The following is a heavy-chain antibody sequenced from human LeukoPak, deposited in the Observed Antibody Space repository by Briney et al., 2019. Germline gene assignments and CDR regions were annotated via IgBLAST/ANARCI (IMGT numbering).Heavy chain of an antibody. CDR1: GYTFTGYY. CDR2: INPNSGGT. D-gene: IGHD2/OR15-2a*01. Sequence: GASVKVSCKASGYTFTGYYMHWVRQAPGQGLEWMGWINPNSGGTNYAQKLQVRVTMTRDTSISTADMELSRLRSDDTAVYYCARSTTPNENEYFEHWGQGTLVTVSS. CDR3: ARSTTPNENEYFEH. J-gene: IGHJ1*01. V-gene: IGHV1-2*02.